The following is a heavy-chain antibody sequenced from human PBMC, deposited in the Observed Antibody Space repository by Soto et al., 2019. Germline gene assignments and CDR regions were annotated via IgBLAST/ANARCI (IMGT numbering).Heavy chain of an antibody. J-gene: IGHJ5*02. Sequence: SETLSLTCTVSGGSVSSGSYYWSWIRQPPGKGLEWIGYIYYSGSTNYNPSLKSRVTISVDTSKNQFSLKLSSVTAADTAVYYCARDVMGDGWFDPWGQGTLVTVSS. D-gene: IGHD3-16*01. CDR3: ARDVMGDGWFDP. CDR1: GGSVSSGSYY. CDR2: IYYSGST. V-gene: IGHV4-61*01.